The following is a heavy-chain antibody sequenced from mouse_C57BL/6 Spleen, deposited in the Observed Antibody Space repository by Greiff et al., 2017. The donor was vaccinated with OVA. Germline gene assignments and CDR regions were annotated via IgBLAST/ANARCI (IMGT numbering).Heavy chain of an antibody. V-gene: IGHV1-53*01. J-gene: IGHJ3*01. CDR3: AREGLITTVVPYGGFAY. CDR2: INPSNGGT. D-gene: IGHD1-1*01. Sequence: VQLQQSGTELVKPGASVKLSCKASGYTFTSYWMHWVKQRPGQGLEWIGNINPSNGGTNYNEKFKSKATLTVDKSSSTAYMQLSSLTSEDSAVYYCAREGLITTVVPYGGFAYWGQGTLVTVSA. CDR1: GYTFTSYW.